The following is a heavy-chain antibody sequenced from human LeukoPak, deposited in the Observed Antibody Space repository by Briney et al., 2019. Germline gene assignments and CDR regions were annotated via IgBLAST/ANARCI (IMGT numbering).Heavy chain of an antibody. V-gene: IGHV3-53*01. CDR2: IYSGGST. D-gene: IGHD3-10*02. Sequence: PGGSLRLSCAASGFTFSDSYMSWVRQAPGKGLEWVSIIYSGGSTYYADSVKGRFTVSRDNSKNTLYLQMNSLRAEDTAVYYCATGRMFGYFDYWGQGTLVTVSS. CDR1: GFTFSDSY. CDR3: ATGRMFGYFDY. J-gene: IGHJ4*02.